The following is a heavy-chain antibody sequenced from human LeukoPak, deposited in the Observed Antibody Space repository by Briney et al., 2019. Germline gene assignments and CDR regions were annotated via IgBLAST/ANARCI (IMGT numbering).Heavy chain of an antibody. D-gene: IGHD3-16*02. CDR3: ARAYQRLGGLSFPDQ. CDR2: INPNTGNP. Sequence: ASVKVSCKASGYTFTSYAMNWVRQAPGQGLEWMGWINPNTGNPTYAQGFAGRFVFSLDTSVSTAYLQITSLKAEDTAVYYCARAYQRLGGLSFPDQWGQGTLVTVSS. CDR1: GYTFTSYA. V-gene: IGHV7-4-1*02. J-gene: IGHJ5*02.